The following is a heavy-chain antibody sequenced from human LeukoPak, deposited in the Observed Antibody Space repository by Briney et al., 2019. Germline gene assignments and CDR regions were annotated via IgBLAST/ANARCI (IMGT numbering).Heavy chain of an antibody. CDR1: GFTFTSYW. V-gene: IGHV3-7*03. Sequence: GGSLRLSCAASGFTFTSYWMTWVRQAPGKGLERVANIKQDGSETYYVDSVKGRFTISRDNSKNTLYLQMNSLRAEDTAVYYCAKLLYYYDSSQPYWGQGTLVTVSS. D-gene: IGHD3-22*01. CDR3: AKLLYYYDSSQPY. J-gene: IGHJ4*02. CDR2: IKQDGSET.